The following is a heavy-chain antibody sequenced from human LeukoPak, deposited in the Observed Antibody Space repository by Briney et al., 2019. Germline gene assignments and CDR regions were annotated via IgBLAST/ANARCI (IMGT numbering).Heavy chain of an antibody. J-gene: IGHJ4*02. CDR2: IIPILGIA. CDR3: AGSAGVEMATRHLSY. CDR1: GGTFSSYA. V-gene: IGHV1-69*04. Sequence: ATVKVSCKASGGTFSSYAISWVRQAPGQGLEWMGRIIPILGIANYAQKFQGRVTITADKSTSTAYMELSSLRSEDTAVYYCAGSAGVEMATRHLSYWGQGVLVTVSS. D-gene: IGHD5-24*01.